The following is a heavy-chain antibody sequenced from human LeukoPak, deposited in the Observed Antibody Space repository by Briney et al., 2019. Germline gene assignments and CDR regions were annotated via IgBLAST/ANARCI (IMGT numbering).Heavy chain of an antibody. Sequence: SETLSLTCTVSGGSVSSGSYYWSWIRQPPGKGLEWIGYIYYSGSTNYNPSLKSRVTISVDTSKNQFSLNLSSVTAADTAVYCCASTPTNYYDSSGYFDYWGQGTLVTVSS. CDR3: ASTPTNYYDSSGYFDY. CDR1: GGSVSSGSYY. V-gene: IGHV4-61*01. J-gene: IGHJ4*02. D-gene: IGHD3-22*01. CDR2: IYYSGST.